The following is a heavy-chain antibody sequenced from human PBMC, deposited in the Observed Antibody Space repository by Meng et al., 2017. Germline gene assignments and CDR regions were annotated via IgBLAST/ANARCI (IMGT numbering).Heavy chain of an antibody. Sequence: EMLLVGTGGGLIRPGGSLSLSCAASGLTGSSNYRGWVRQAPGKGLELVSVIYSGGSTYYADSVKGRFTISRDNSKNTLYLQMNSLRAEDTAVYYCARGGSYYSYWGQGTLVTVSS. V-gene: IGHV3-53*02. CDR3: ARGGSYYSY. CDR1: GLTGSSNY. D-gene: IGHD1-26*01. J-gene: IGHJ4*02. CDR2: IYSGGST.